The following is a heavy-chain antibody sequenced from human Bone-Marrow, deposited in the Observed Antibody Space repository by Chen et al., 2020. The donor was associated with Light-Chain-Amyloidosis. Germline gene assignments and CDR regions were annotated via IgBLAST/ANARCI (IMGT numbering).Heavy chain of an antibody. Sequence: EVQLVESGGGLVKPGGSLRLSCAASGFTFSNAWMSWVRQAPGKGLEWVGRIKSKTDGGTTDYAAPVKGRFTISRDDSKNTLYLQMNSLKTEDTAVYYRTTGGGYSYYYYYGMDVWGQGTTVTVSS. V-gene: IGHV3-15*01. CDR3: TTGGGYSYYYYYGMDV. CDR1: GFTFSNAW. D-gene: IGHD3-22*01. J-gene: IGHJ6*02. CDR2: IKSKTDGGTT.